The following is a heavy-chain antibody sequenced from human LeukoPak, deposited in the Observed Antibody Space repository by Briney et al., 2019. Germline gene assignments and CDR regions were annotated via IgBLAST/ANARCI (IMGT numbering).Heavy chain of an antibody. J-gene: IGHJ3*01. D-gene: IGHD3-16*02. CDR3: ARGLLSS. Sequence: SETLSLTCAVYGGSFSGYYWSWLPQPPGKGLEWIGEINHSGSTNYNPALKSRVTISVGTCKNQFSLKLSSVTAADTAVYYCARGLLSSWGQGTMVTVSS. V-gene: IGHV4-34*01. CDR1: GGSFSGYY. CDR2: INHSGST.